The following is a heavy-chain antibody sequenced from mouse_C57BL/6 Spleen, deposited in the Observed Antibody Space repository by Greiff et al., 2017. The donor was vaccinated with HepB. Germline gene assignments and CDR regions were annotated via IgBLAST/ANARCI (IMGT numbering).Heavy chain of an antibody. CDR1: GYAFSSSW. J-gene: IGHJ2*01. D-gene: IGHD1-1*02. CDR3: ARPVYDEGYYYAMDY. V-gene: IGHV1-82*01. Sequence: VQLQQSGPELVKPGASVKISCKASGYAFSSSWMNWVKQRPGKGLEWIGRIYPGDGDKNYNGKFKGKDTLTGEKSSSTAYMQLSSLTSEDSAVYFCARPVYDEGYYYAMDYWGQGTTLTVSS. CDR2: IYPGDGDK.